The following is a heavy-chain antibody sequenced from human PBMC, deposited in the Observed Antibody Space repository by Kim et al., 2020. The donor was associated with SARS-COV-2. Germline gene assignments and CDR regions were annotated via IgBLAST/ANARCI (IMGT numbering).Heavy chain of an antibody. CDR3: ARVGWELLSYYYYGMDV. D-gene: IGHD1-26*01. J-gene: IGHJ6*01. Sequence: SETLSLTCAVYGGSFSGYYWSWIRQPPGKGLEWIGEINHSGSTNYNPSLKSRVTISVDTSKNQFSLKLSSVTAADTAVYYCARVGWELLSYYYYGMDVWG. CDR2: INHSGST. CDR1: GGSFSGYY. V-gene: IGHV4-34*01.